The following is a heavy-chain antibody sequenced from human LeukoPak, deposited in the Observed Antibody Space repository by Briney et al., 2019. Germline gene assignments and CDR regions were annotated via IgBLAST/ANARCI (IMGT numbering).Heavy chain of an antibody. CDR3: ARNRAGAAINY. CDR1: GGSISSSSYY. CDR2: IYYSGST. D-gene: IGHD2-2*02. Sequence: PSETLSLTCTVSGGSISSSSYYWGWIRQPPGKGLEWIGSIYYSGSTYHNPSLKSRGTISVDTSKNQFSLKLSSVTAADTAVYYCARNRAGAAINYWGQGTLVTVSS. V-gene: IGHV4-39*01. J-gene: IGHJ4*02.